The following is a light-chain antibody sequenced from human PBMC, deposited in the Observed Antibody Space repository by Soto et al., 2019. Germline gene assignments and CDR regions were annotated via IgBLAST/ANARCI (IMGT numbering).Light chain of an antibody. CDR1: QSVSSNF. J-gene: IGKJ5*01. CDR3: QQYANSPIT. Sequence: EIVLTQSPGTLSLSPGESATLSCRASQSVSSNFLAWYQQKPGQAPRLLIYGVSSRASGIPDRFFGSGSATDFTLTINRLEPEDFAVYYCQQYANSPITIGQGTRLEIK. CDR2: GVS. V-gene: IGKV3-20*01.